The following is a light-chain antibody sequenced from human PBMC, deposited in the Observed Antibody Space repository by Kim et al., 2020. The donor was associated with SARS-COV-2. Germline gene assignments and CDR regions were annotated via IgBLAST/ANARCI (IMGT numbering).Light chain of an antibody. CDR3: QAWDSSHVV. Sequence: VSTGQTASITCAGDKLGDKYACWYQQKPGQSPVLVIYQDSKRPSGIPERFSGSNSGNTATLTISGTQAMDEADYYCQAWDSSHVVFGGGTKLTVL. J-gene: IGLJ2*01. V-gene: IGLV3-1*01. CDR2: QDS. CDR1: KLGDKY.